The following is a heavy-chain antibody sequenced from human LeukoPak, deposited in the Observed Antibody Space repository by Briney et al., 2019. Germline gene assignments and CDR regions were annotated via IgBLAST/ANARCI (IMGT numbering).Heavy chain of an antibody. CDR2: INPRGDGT. D-gene: IGHD1-26*01. CDR3: ARELRTGVGATDY. Sequence: ASVKVSCKASGYTFTSYYMYWVRQAPGQGLEWVGIINPRGDGTNYTQKFQGRVTMTRDTSTSTVYMELSSLRSEDTAVYFCARELRTGVGATDYWGQGTLVTVSS. CDR1: GYTFTSYY. V-gene: IGHV1-46*01. J-gene: IGHJ4*02.